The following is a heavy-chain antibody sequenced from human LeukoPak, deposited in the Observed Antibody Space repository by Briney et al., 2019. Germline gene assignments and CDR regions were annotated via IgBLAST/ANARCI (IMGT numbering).Heavy chain of an antibody. V-gene: IGHV3-53*01. D-gene: IGHD3-10*01. CDR2: IYSGGST. CDR3: ARDIGSGSSDY. J-gene: IGHJ4*02. CDR1: GFTVSSNY. Sequence: GGSLRLSCAASGFTVSSNYMSCVRQAPGKGLEWVSVIYSGGSTYYADSVKGRFTISRDNSKNTLYLQMNSLRAEDTAVYYCARDIGSGSSDYWGQGTLVTVSS.